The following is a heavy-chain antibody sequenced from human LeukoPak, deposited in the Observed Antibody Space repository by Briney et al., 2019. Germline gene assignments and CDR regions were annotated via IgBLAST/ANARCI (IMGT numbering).Heavy chain of an antibody. Sequence: GGSLRLSCAASGFTFSSHWMTWVRQAPGKGLEWVASVKQDVSEKYYVDSVKGRFTISRDNAKNSLYLQMNSLRAEDTAVYYCAKERGSYYYYGMDVWGQGTTVTVSS. D-gene: IGHD3-10*01. CDR1: GFTFSSHW. CDR2: VKQDVSEK. J-gene: IGHJ6*02. CDR3: AKERGSYYYYGMDV. V-gene: IGHV3-7*04.